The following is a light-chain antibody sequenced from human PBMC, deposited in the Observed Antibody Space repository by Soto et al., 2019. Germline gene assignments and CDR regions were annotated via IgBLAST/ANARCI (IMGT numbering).Light chain of an antibody. V-gene: IGLV1-44*01. CDR1: ESNIGSNT. Sequence: QLVLTQPPSASGTPGQRVTISCSGSESNIGSNTVSWYQQLPGTAPKLLIYTNYHRPSGVPARFSGSKSGTSASLAISGLQSEDEADYYCAAWDGRLNGNWVFGGGTKVTVL. CDR3: AAWDGRLNGNWV. J-gene: IGLJ3*02. CDR2: TNY.